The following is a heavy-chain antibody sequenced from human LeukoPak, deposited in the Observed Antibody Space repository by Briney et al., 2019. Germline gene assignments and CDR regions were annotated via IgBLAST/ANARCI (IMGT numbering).Heavy chain of an antibody. Sequence: PAETLSLTCAVYSGSFSGYYWSGIRQPPGKGLEWIGEINHSGSTNYNPSLKSRVTISVDTSKNQFSLKLSSVTAADTAVYYCARGRTTETTFYYYYHGMDVCGQGTTVTVSS. V-gene: IGHV4-34*01. D-gene: IGHD4-11*01. CDR3: ARGRTTETTFYYYYHGMDV. CDR2: INHSGST. CDR1: SGSFSGYY. J-gene: IGHJ6*02.